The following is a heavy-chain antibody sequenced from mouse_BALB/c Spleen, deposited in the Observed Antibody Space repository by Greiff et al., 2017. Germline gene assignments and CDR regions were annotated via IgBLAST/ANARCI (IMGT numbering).Heavy chain of an antibody. Sequence: QVQLKESGPGLVQPSQSLSITCTVSGFSLTSYGVHWVRQSPGKGLEWLGVIWSGGSTDYNAAFISRLSISKDNSKSQVFFKMNSLQANDTAIYYCARTGYLLEYAMDYWGQGTSVTVSS. CDR2: IWSGGST. CDR1: GFSLTSYG. D-gene: IGHD2-1*01. J-gene: IGHJ4*01. V-gene: IGHV2-2*02. CDR3: ARTGYLLEYAMDY.